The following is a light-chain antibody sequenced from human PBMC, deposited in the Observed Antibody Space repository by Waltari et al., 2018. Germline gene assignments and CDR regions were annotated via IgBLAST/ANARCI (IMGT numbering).Light chain of an antibody. V-gene: IGLV1-47*01. CDR2: RNN. CDR3: SSWDGSLGGVI. Sequence: QSVLSQPPSASGTPGPTVTISCSGSNSNIGNHYVYWYHQLPGTAPKLLIYRNNQRPSGVPDRFSGSKSGTSASLAISGLRSDDEADYYCSSWDGSLGGVIFGGGTKLTVL. CDR1: NSNIGNHY. J-gene: IGLJ2*01.